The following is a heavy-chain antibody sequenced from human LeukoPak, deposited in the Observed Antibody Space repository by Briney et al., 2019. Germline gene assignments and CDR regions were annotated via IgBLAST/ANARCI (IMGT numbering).Heavy chain of an antibody. CDR1: GGSISSYY. V-gene: IGHV4-59*08. Sequence: PSETLSLTCTVSGGSISSYYWSWVRQPPGKGLEWIGYIYYSGSTNYNPSLKSRVTISVDTSKNPFSLKLSSVTAADTAVYYCARSARDRAFDIWGQGTMVTVSS. CDR3: ARSARDRAFDI. CDR2: IYYSGST. J-gene: IGHJ3*02.